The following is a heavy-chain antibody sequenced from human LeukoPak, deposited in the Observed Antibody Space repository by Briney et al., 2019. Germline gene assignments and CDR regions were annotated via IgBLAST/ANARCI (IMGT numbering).Heavy chain of an antibody. D-gene: IGHD2-2*01. Sequence: GESLKISCQGSGYRFSNSWIGWVRQMPGKGLEWMGIIYPGDSDTRYSPSFQGQVTIAADKSISTAYLQWSSLKASDSAMYYCARHASAGGSTWGQGTLVTVSS. CDR2: IYPGDSDT. CDR3: ARHASAGGST. CDR1: GYRFSNSW. V-gene: IGHV5-51*01. J-gene: IGHJ4*02.